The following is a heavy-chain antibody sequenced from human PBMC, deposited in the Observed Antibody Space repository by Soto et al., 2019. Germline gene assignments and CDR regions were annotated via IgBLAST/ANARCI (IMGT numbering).Heavy chain of an antibody. V-gene: IGHV3-30*18. CDR2: LSHDGSNK. CDR1: GFTFSNYG. CDR3: AKEGPALAVAGSHFDY. D-gene: IGHD6-19*01. Sequence: QVQLVESGGGVVQPGRSLRLSCAASGFTFSNYGMHWVRQAPGKGLEWVAILSHDGSNKYYADSVKGRFTVSRDTTKNTLYLQMNSLRGEDTAVYYCAKEGPALAVAGSHFDYWGQGTLVTVSS. J-gene: IGHJ4*02.